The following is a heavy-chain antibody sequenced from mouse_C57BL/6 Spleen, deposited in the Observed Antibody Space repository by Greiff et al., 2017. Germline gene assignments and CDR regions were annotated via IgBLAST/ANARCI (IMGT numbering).Heavy chain of an antibody. CDR3: TREDDYDDYYTMDY. J-gene: IGHJ4*01. Sequence: EVKLVESGEGLVKPGGSLKLSCAASGFTFSSYAMSWVRQTPEKRLEWVAYISSGGDYIYYADTVKGRFTISRDNARNTLYLQMSSLKSDDTAMYYCTREDDYDDYYTMDYWGQGTSVTVSS. D-gene: IGHD2-4*01. V-gene: IGHV5-9-1*02. CDR1: GFTFSSYA. CDR2: ISSGGDYI.